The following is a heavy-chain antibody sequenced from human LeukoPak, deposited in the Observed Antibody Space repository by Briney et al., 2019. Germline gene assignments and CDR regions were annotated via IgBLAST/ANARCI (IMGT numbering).Heavy chain of an antibody. CDR2: TYYRSKWYN. CDR1: GDSVSSNSAA. V-gene: IGHV6-1*01. J-gene: IGHJ6*02. D-gene: IGHD5-18*01. Sequence: SQTLSLTCAISGDSVSSNSAAWNWIRQSPSRGLEWLGRTYYRSKWYNDYAVSVKSRITINPDTSKNQFSLQLNSVTPEDTAVYYGARAGYSYGYFLSSYYGMDVWGQGTTVTVSS. CDR3: ARAGYSYGYFLSSYYGMDV.